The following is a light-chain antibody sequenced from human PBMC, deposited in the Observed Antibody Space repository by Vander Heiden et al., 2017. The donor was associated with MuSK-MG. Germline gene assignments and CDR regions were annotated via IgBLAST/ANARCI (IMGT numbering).Light chain of an antibody. V-gene: IGKV3-11*01. CDR1: QSVSSY. J-gene: IGKJ2*01. CDR2: DAS. CDR3: QQRSNWL. Sequence: EIVLTQSPATLSLSPGERATLSCRASQSVSSYLAWDQQKPGQAPRLLIYDASNRDTGIQGRFSGSGSGTDFTLTISSRETEDFAVYYCQQRSNWLFGQGTKLEIK.